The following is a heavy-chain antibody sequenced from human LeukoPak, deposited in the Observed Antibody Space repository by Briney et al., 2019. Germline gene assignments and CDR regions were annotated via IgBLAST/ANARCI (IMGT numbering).Heavy chain of an antibody. CDR1: GYTFTGYY. Sequence: ASVKVSCKASGYTFTGYYMHWVRQAPGQGLEWMGRINPNSGGTNYAQKFQGRVTITTDESTSTAYMELSSLRSEDTAVYYCARGVVHDFWSGYLPDDAFDIWGQGTMVTVSS. CDR2: INPNSGGT. V-gene: IGHV1-2*06. D-gene: IGHD3-3*01. J-gene: IGHJ3*02. CDR3: ARGVVHDFWSGYLPDDAFDI.